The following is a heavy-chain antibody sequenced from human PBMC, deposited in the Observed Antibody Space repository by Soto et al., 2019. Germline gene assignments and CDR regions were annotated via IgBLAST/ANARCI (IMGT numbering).Heavy chain of an antibody. V-gene: IGHV1-3*01. Sequence: ASVKVSCKASGYTFTSYAMHLVRQAPGQRLEWMGWINAGNGNTKYSQKFQGRVTITRDTSASTAYMELSSLRSEDTAVYYCARDRISGWDYFDYWGQGTLVTVSS. J-gene: IGHJ4*02. CDR2: INAGNGNT. D-gene: IGHD6-19*01. CDR1: GYTFTSYA. CDR3: ARDRISGWDYFDY.